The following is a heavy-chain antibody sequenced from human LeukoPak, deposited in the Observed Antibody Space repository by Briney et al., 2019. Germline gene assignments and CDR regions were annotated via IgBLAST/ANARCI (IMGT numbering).Heavy chain of an antibody. CDR1: GGTFSSYA. D-gene: IGHD4-17*01. J-gene: IGHJ1*01. CDR3: ARGHGDYEESEYFQH. CDR2: IIPIFGTA. Sequence: GASVKVSCKASGGTFSSYAVSWVRQAPGQGLEWMGGIIPIFGTANYAQKFQGRVTITTDESTSTAYMELSSLRSEDTAVYYCARGHGDYEESEYFQHWGQGTLVTVSS. V-gene: IGHV1-69*05.